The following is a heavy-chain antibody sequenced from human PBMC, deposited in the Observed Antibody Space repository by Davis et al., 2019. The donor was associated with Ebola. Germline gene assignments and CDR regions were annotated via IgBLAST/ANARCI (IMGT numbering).Heavy chain of an antibody. CDR3: ASGELVDF. D-gene: IGHD2/OR15-2a*01. Sequence: ASVKVSCKSSGYIFTKWFMHWVRQAPGQGLEWMGLINPSIGNTSLAQKFQGRVTLTRDTSTTTVHMELSSLRSEDTAIYYCASGELVDFWGQGTLVTVSS. J-gene: IGHJ4*02. CDR1: GYIFTKWF. V-gene: IGHV1-46*01. CDR2: INPSIGNT.